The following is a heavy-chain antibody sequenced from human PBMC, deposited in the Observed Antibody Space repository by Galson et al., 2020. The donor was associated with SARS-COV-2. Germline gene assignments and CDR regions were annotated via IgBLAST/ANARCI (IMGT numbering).Heavy chain of an antibody. J-gene: IGHJ3*02. D-gene: IGHD3-10*01. CDR2: ISGSGGST. CDR3: AKDREAELRWFGELWGIDACDI. Sequence: GESLKISCAASGFTFSSYAMSWVRHAPGKGLEWVSAISGSGGSTYYADSVKGRFTISRDNAKNTLYLQMNSLRAEDTAVYYCAKDREAELRWFGELWGIDACDIWGQGTMVTVSS. V-gene: IGHV3-23*01. CDR1: GFTFSSYA.